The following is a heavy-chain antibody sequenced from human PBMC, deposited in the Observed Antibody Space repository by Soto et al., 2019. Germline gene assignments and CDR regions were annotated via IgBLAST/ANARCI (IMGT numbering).Heavy chain of an antibody. CDR3: VKDSGRGQLLRLGVNFDY. D-gene: IGHD3-16*01. Sequence: GGSLRLSCAASGFTFSTYAMSWVRQAPGKGLEWVSVISSSGISTYYADSVKGRFTISRDNSKNTLYLQMNSLRAEDTAVYYCVKDSGRGQLLRLGVNFDYWGQGTLVTVSS. CDR2: ISSSGIST. J-gene: IGHJ4*02. V-gene: IGHV3-23*01. CDR1: GFTFSTYA.